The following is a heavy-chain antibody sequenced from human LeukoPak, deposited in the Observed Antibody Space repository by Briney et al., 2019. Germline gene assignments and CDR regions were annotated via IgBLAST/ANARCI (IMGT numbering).Heavy chain of an antibody. CDR3: ARTCSSSSCYMVH. CDR1: GYSFDSYG. J-gene: IGHJ4*02. CDR2: ISAYNGNT. V-gene: IGHV1-18*01. D-gene: IGHD2-2*02. Sequence: ASVKVSCKASGYSFDSYGISWVRQAPGQGLEWMGWISAYNGNTNYAQKLQGRVTMTTDTSTSTAYMELRSLRSDDTALYYCARTCSSSSCYMVHWGQGTLVTVSS.